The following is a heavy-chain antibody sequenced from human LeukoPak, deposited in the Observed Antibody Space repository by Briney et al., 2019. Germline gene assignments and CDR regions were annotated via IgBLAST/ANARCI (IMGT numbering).Heavy chain of an antibody. J-gene: IGHJ4*02. CDR1: GYTFTNYD. V-gene: IGHV1-8*01. CDR2: KNPNSGSS. CDR3: TREGLDY. Sequence: GASVKVSCKASGYTFTNYDINWVRQATGQGLELMGYKNPNSGSSAYAQKFQGRVTITTDASISTAYMEVSGLRSEDTALYYCTREGLDYWGQGTLVTVSS.